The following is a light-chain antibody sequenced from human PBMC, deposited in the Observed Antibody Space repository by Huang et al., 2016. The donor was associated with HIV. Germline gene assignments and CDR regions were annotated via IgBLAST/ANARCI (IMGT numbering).Light chain of an antibody. CDR1: QSVINY. CDR3: QRRASWPLT. CDR2: DTS. V-gene: IGKV3-11*01. J-gene: IGKJ4*01. Sequence: EIVLTQSPATLSLSPGERATLSCRASQSVINYLGWYQQKPGQAPMLLIYDTSNRATSVPARFSDSGSGTDFTLTISSLEPEDFAVYYCQRRASWPLTFGGGTRVEIK.